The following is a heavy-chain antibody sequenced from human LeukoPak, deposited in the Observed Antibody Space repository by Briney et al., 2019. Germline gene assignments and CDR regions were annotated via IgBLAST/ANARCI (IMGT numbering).Heavy chain of an antibody. V-gene: IGHV4-59*01. Sequence: SETLSLTCTVSGGSISSYYWSWIRQPPGKGLEWIGYIYYSGSTNYNPSLKSRVTISVDTSKNQFSPKLSSVTAADTAVYYCATRYSSGCIDAFDIWGQGTMVTVSS. CDR2: IYYSGST. CDR1: GGSISSYY. CDR3: ATRYSSGCIDAFDI. D-gene: IGHD6-19*01. J-gene: IGHJ3*02.